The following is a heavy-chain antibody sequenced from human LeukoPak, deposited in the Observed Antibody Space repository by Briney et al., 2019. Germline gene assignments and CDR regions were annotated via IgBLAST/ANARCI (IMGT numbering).Heavy chain of an antibody. J-gene: IGHJ5*02. V-gene: IGHV4-59*08. CDR3: ARAAVWFGFDP. D-gene: IGHD3-10*01. CDR2: IYYSGST. CDR1: GGSISSYY. Sequence: SETLSLTCTVSGGSISSYYWSWIRQPPGKGLEWIGYIYYSGSTYYNPSLKSRVTISVDTSKNQFSLKLSSVTAADTAVYYCARAAVWFGFDPWGQGTLVTVSS.